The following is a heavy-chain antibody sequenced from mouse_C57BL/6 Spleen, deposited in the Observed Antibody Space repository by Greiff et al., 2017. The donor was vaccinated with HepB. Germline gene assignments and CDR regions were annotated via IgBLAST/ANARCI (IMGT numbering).Heavy chain of an antibody. Sequence: VQLQQSGAELVMPGASVKLSCKASGYTFTSYWMHWVKQRPGQGLEWIGEIDPSDSYTNYNQKFKGKSTLTVDKSSSTAYMQLSSLTSEDSAVYYWARGDYGSSSGAMDYWGQGTSVTVSS. D-gene: IGHD1-1*01. CDR2: IDPSDSYT. J-gene: IGHJ4*01. V-gene: IGHV1-69*01. CDR3: ARGDYGSSSGAMDY. CDR1: GYTFTSYW.